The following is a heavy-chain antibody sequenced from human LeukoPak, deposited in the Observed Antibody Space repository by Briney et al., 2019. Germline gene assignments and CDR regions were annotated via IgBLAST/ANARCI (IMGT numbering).Heavy chain of an antibody. CDR2: IYYSGST. J-gene: IGHJ4*02. D-gene: IGHD5-24*01. V-gene: IGHV4-59*03. CDR1: GGSISSYY. CDR3: AGGDGYNSYYFDY. Sequence: SETLSLTCTVSGGSISSYYWSWIRQPPGKGLEWIGYIYYSGSTNYEPSLKSRVTISVDRSKNQFSLKLTSVTAADTAVYYCAGGDGYNSYYFDYWGQGTLVTVSS.